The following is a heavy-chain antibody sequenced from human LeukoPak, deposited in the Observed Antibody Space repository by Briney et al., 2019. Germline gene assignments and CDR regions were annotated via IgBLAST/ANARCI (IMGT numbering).Heavy chain of an antibody. V-gene: IGHV4-34*01. CDR3: ARGLGSGYYHYYYYMDV. D-gene: IGHD3-10*01. J-gene: IGHJ6*03. CDR1: GGTFSGYY. Sequence: SETLSLTCAVCGGTFSGYYWSWIRQPPGKGLEWIGEINHSGSTNYNPSLKSRVTISVDTSKNQFSLKLSSVTAADTAVYYCARGLGSGYYHYYYYMDVWGKGTTVTVSS. CDR2: INHSGST.